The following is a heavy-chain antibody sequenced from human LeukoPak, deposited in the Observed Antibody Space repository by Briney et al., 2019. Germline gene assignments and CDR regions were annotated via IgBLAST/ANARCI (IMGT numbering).Heavy chain of an antibody. CDR3: AKMRSSGWYGGMDY. CDR1: GFTFSSYG. Sequence: PGMSLRLSCAASGFTFSSYGMHWVRQAPGKGLEWVAFIRYDGINKYYADSVKGRFTISRDNSKNTLYLQMNSLRAEDTAVYYCAKMRSSGWYGGMDYWGQGTLVTVSS. J-gene: IGHJ4*02. V-gene: IGHV3-30*02. D-gene: IGHD6-19*01. CDR2: IRYDGINK.